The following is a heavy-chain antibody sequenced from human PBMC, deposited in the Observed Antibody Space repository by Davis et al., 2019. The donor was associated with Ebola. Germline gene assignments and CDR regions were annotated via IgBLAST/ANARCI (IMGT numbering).Heavy chain of an antibody. CDR2: IYTSGST. V-gene: IGHV4-59*10. J-gene: IGHJ4*02. D-gene: IGHD6-13*01. CDR3: ARGIAAAGDFDY. Sequence: PGGSLRLSCAVYGGSFSGYYWSWIRQPPGKGLEWIGRIYTSGSTNYNPSLKSRVTMSVDTSKNQFSLKLSSVTAADTAVYYCARGIAAAGDFDYWGQGTLVTVSS. CDR1: GGSFSGYY.